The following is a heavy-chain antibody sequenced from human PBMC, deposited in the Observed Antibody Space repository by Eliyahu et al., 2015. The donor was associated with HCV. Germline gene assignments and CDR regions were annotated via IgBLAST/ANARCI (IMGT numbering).Heavy chain of an antibody. D-gene: IGHD6-19*01. CDR2: IYYXGST. CDR3: ASGGGGIAVAGTGGWFDP. V-gene: IGHV4-59*01. J-gene: IGHJ5*02. CDR1: GGSISSYY. Sequence: QVQLQESGPGLVKPSETLSLTCTVSGGSISSYYWSWIRQPPGKGLEWMAXIYYXGSTNHNPSLKSRVTISVDTSKNQFSLKLSSVTAADTAVYYCASGGGGIAVAGTGGWFDPWGQGTLVTVSS.